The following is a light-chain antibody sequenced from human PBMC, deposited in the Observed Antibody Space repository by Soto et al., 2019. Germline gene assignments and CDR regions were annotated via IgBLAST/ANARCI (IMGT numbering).Light chain of an antibody. V-gene: IGLV2-14*03. CDR2: EVT. Sequence: QSALTQPASVSGSPGQSITISCTGTNSDVGGYNFVSWYQQHPGKAPKLMIYEVTSRPSGVSNRFSGSKSGNTASLTISGLQAEDEADYYCSSYTTTSTLVFGTGTKLTVL. J-gene: IGLJ1*01. CDR1: NSDVGGYNF. CDR3: SSYTTTSTLV.